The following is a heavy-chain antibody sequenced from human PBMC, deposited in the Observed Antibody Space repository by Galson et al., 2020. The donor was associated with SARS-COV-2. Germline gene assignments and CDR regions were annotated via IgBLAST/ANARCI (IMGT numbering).Heavy chain of an antibody. V-gene: IGHV4-59*01. J-gene: IGHJ4*02. CDR2: VHYIGST. Sequence: PSETLSLTCTVSGGSIGSFHWSWIRQPPGKGLEWIGYVHYIGSTNYSPSLMRRATMSVDTSKNQFSLGLTSVTAAAPAVYYWGKGGGGYPYYFDYWGPGTLVTVSS. CDR1: GGSIGSFH. CDR3: GKGGGGYPYYFDY. D-gene: IGHD3-16*01.